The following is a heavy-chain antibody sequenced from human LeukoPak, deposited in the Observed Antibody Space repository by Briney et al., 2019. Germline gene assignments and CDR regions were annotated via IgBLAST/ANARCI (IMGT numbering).Heavy chain of an antibody. CDR3: ATVSAIPSPKYGMDV. CDR2: IIPIFGTA. J-gene: IGHJ6*02. CDR1: GGTFSSYA. Sequence: SVKVSCKASGGTFSSYAISWVRQAPGQGLEWMGGIIPIFGTASYAQKFQGRVTITADESTSTAYMELSSLRSEDTAVYYCATVSAIPSPKYGMDVWGQGTTVTVSS. D-gene: IGHD6-25*01. V-gene: IGHV1-69*13.